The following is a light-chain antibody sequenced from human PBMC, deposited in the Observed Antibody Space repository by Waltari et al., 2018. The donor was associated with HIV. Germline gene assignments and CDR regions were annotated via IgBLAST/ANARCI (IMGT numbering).Light chain of an antibody. CDR2: LGS. J-gene: IGKJ4*01. CDR1: PSLLHSKGYNY. CDR3: MQGLQTPQVT. Sequence: DIVMTQSPLSLPVTPGEPASISCRSSPSLLHSKGYNYLDWYVQKPGQSPQLLIYLGSNRASGVPDRFSGSGSGTDFTLKISRVEPDDVGVYYCMQGLQTPQVTFGGGTKVEIK. V-gene: IGKV2-28*01.